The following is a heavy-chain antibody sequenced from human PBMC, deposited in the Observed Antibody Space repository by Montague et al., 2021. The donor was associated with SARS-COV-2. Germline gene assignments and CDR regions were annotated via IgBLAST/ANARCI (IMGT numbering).Heavy chain of an antibody. D-gene: IGHD6-13*01. CDR3: ASGRMVPYSSSWTTLYYYYGMDV. J-gene: IGHJ6*02. V-gene: IGHV6-1*01. CDR1: GDSVSSNSAA. CDR2: TYYRSKWYN. Sequence: CAISGDSVSSNSAAWNWIRQSPSRGLEWLGRTYYRSKWYNDYAVXVKSRITINPDTSKNQFSLQLNSVTPVDTAAYYCASGRMVPYSSSWTTLYYYYGMDVWGQGTTVTVSS.